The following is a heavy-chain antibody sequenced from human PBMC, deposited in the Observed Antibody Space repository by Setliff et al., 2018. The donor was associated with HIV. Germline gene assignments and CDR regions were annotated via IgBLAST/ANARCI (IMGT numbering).Heavy chain of an antibody. CDR3: VRDITTCWDV. J-gene: IGHJ6*02. D-gene: IGHD4-4*01. CDR1: GFTLSSNW. Sequence: GGSLRLSCAGSGFTLSSNWLHWVRQAPGEGLVWVSRINEDGSGTSYADSVQGRFTISRDNAKNTLYLQMNSLRAEDTAVYYCVRDITTCWDVWGQGTTVTVSS. V-gene: IGHV3-74*01. CDR2: INEDGSGT.